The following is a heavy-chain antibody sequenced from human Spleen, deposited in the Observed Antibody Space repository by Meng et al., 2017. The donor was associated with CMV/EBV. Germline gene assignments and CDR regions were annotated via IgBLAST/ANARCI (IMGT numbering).Heavy chain of an antibody. CDR2: ISGSGGTT. V-gene: IGHV3-23*01. CDR3: AKGNIVTVPAATDY. Sequence: GGSLRLSCVASGFTFSRYAMNWVRQAPGKGLEWVATISGSGGTTYNADSVKGRFTISRDNSQNTLYVQMNSLRVEDTAVYYCAKGNIVTVPAATDYWGQGTLVTVSS. CDR1: GFTFSRYA. J-gene: IGHJ4*02. D-gene: IGHD2-2*01.